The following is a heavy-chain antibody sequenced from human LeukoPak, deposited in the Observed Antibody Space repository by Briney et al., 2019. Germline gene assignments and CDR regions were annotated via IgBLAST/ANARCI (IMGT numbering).Heavy chain of an antibody. D-gene: IGHD6-19*01. V-gene: IGHV3-21*01. CDR2: ISSSSSCI. CDR3: ARVQSSGYSSGWYGG. Sequence: SGGSLRLSCAASGFTFSSYSMNWVRQAPGKGLEWVSSISSSSSCIYYADSVKGRFTISRDNAKNSLYLQMNSLRAEDTAVYYCARVQSSGYSSGWYGGWGQGTLVTVSS. CDR1: GFTFSSYS. J-gene: IGHJ4*02.